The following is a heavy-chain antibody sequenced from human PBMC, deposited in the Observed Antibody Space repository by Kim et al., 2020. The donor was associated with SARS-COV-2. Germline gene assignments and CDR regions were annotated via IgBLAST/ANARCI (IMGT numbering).Heavy chain of an antibody. V-gene: IGHV1-69*01. CDR3: ARGLDQSGQGSDY. J-gene: IGHJ4*02. Sequence: YEQKFQGRVTITADESTSTAYMELSSLRSEDTAVYYCARGLDQSGQGSDYWGQGTLVTVSS. D-gene: IGHD3-10*01.